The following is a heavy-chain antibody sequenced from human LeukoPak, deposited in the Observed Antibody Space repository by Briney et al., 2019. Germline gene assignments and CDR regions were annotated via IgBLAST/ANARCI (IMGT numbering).Heavy chain of an antibody. CDR3: ARERYCSSTSCYGFSTYYFDY. V-gene: IGHV1-69*13. Sequence: SVKVSCKASGGTFSSYAISWVRQAPGQGLEWMGGIIPIFGTANYAQKFQGRVTITADESTSTAYMELSSMRSEDTAVYYCARERYCSSTSCYGFSTYYFDYWGQGTLVTVSS. J-gene: IGHJ4*02. CDR2: IIPIFGTA. CDR1: GGTFSSYA. D-gene: IGHD2-2*01.